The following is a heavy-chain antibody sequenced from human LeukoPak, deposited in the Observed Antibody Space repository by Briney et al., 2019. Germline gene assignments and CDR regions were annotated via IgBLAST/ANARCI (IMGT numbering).Heavy chain of an antibody. Sequence: ASVKVSCKASGYTFTGYHMHWVRQAPGQGLEWMGWINPNSGGTNYAQKFQGRVTMTRDTSISTAYMELSRLRSDDTAVYYCARDGRYSYGLGVSRYGMDVWGQGTTVTVSS. J-gene: IGHJ6*02. D-gene: IGHD5-18*01. CDR3: ARDGRYSYGLGVSRYGMDV. V-gene: IGHV1-2*02. CDR1: GYTFTGYH. CDR2: INPNSGGT.